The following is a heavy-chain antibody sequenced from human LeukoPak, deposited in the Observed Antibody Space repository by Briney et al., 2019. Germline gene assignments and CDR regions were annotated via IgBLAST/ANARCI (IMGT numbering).Heavy chain of an antibody. CDR2: VRYDESTK. V-gene: IGHV3-30*02. CDR1: GFTFSNYG. CDR3: AKNYDFWSGYPH. D-gene: IGHD3-3*01. Sequence: GGSLRLSCAASGFTFSNYGMHWARQAPGKGLEWVAFVRYDESTKFYADSVKGRFTISRDNSKTTLYLQMNSLRAEDTAVYYCAKNYDFWSGYPHWGQGTLVTVSS. J-gene: IGHJ4*02.